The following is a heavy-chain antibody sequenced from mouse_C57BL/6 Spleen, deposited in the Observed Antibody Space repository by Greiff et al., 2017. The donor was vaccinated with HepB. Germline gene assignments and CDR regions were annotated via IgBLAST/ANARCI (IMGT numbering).Heavy chain of an antibody. D-gene: IGHD2-4*01. Sequence: VQLQQPGAELVKPGASVKMSCKASGYTFTSYWITWVKQRPGQGLEWIGDIYPGSGSTNYNEKFKSKATLTVDTSSSTAYMQLSSLTSEDSAVYYCARQDDYDGWFAYWGQGTLVTVSA. CDR3: ARQDDYDGWFAY. CDR2: IYPGSGST. CDR1: GYTFTSYW. V-gene: IGHV1-55*01. J-gene: IGHJ3*01.